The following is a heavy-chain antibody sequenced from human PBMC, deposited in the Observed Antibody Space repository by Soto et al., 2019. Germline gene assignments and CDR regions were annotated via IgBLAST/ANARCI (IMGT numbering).Heavy chain of an antibody. Sequence: QVQLVQSGAEVKKPGASVKVSCKTFGFTFTNYVLFWVRQAPGQRLEWVGWIHAGNGNTESSEKFQGRVTLTTDTSASTAYMELSSLRSEDTALYYCARDVFYHFRTGSPSHFFDFWGQGSLVTVSS. V-gene: IGHV1-3*01. CDR2: IHAGNGNT. J-gene: IGHJ4*02. CDR1: GFTFTNYV. CDR3: ARDVFYHFRTGSPSHFFDF. D-gene: IGHD3-3*01.